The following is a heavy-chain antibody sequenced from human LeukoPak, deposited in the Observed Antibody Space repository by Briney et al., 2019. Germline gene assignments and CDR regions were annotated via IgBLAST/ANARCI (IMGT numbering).Heavy chain of an antibody. V-gene: IGHV3-74*01. CDR3: ARDRRGGYYSNTLDY. CDR1: GFSFSSDW. J-gene: IGHJ4*02. Sequence: GGSLRLSCVASGFSFSSDWMHWVRQAPGKGLVWVSRINTDGSSTNYADSVKGRFTISRDNAKNTLYLQMSSLRAEDTAVYYCARDRRGGYYSNTLDYWGQGTLVTVSS. D-gene: IGHD3-22*01. CDR2: INTDGSST.